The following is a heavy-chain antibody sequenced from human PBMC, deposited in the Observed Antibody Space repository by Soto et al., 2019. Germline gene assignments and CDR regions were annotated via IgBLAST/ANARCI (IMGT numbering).Heavy chain of an antibody. CDR3: ARVDSSSAGPYYYGMDV. Sequence: VKVSCKASGGTFSSYTISWVRQAPGQGLEWMGGIIPIFGTANYAQKFQGRVTITADESTSTAYMELSSLRSEDTAVYYCARVDSSSAGPYYYGMDVWGQGTTVTVSS. J-gene: IGHJ6*02. CDR1: GGTFSSYT. CDR2: IIPIFGTA. V-gene: IGHV1-69*01. D-gene: IGHD6-6*01.